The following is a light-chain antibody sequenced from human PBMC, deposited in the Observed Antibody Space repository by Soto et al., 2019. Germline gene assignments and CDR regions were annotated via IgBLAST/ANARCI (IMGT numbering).Light chain of an antibody. CDR1: SSDVGGYKY. CDR2: DVS. J-gene: IGLJ1*01. V-gene: IGLV2-14*04. CDR3: SSYTSSSSYV. Sequence: SCTGTSSDVGGYKYVSWYQQHPGKAPKLMIYDVSNRPSGVSNRFSGSKSGNTASLTISGLQSEDEADYYCSSYTSSSSYVFGTGTKVTVL.